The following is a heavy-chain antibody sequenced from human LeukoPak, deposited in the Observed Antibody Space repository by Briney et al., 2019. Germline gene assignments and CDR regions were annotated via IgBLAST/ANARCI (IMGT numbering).Heavy chain of an antibody. CDR1: GFTFSSYG. D-gene: IGHD6-13*01. CDR3: AKGPLYSSSWGLEYFQH. V-gene: IGHV3-30*02. CDR2: IRYDGSNK. Sequence: GGSLRLSCAASGFTFSSYGMHWVRQAPGKGLEWVAFIRYDGSNKYYPDSVKGRFTISRDNSKNTLYLQMNSLRAEDTAVYYCAKGPLYSSSWGLEYFQHWGQGTLVTVSS. J-gene: IGHJ1*01.